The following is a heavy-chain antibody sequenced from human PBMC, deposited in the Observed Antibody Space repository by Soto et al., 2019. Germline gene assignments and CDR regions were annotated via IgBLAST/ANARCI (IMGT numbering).Heavy chain of an antibody. V-gene: IGHV4-59*01. CDR3: ARGQGVDI. CDR1: DGSNSSSY. J-gene: IGHJ3*02. Sequence: PSETLSHTCTVADGSNSSSYWSWIRQPPGKGLEWIGYISYSGSTSYNPSLKSRVTISVDTSKNQFSLRLSSVTASDTAVYYCARGQGVDIWGQGTMVTVSS. CDR2: ISYSGST.